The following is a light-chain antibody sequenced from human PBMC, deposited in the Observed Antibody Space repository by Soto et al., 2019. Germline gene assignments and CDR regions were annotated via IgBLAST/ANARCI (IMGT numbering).Light chain of an antibody. V-gene: IGLV2-14*03. CDR2: EVS. Sequence: QYVVTQPASVSGSPGQAITISCTGTSSDVGGYNYVSWFQQHPGKAPKLKIYEVSNRPSGVSNRFSGSKSGYTASLTISELQAEDEADYYCTSFTSSNTWVFGGGTNVTVL. J-gene: IGLJ3*02. CDR1: SSDVGGYNY. CDR3: TSFTSSNTWV.